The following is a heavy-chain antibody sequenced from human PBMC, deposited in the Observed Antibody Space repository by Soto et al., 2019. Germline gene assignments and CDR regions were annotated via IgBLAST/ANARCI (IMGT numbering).Heavy chain of an antibody. J-gene: IGHJ4*02. CDR2: IWYDGSNK. V-gene: IGHV3-33*01. CDR3: ARWGTAAGDY. CDR1: GFTFSSYG. Sequence: QVQLVESGGGVVQPGRSLRLSCAASGFTFSSYGMHWVRQAPGKGLEWVAVIWYDGSNKYYADSVKGRFTISRDKSQNTLDLQMNSLTAEDKAVYYCARWGTAAGDYWGQGTLVTVSS. D-gene: IGHD6-13*01.